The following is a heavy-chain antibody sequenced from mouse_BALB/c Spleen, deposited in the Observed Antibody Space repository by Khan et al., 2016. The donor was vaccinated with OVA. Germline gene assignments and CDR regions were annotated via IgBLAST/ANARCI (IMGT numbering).Heavy chain of an antibody. Sequence: VQLQESGPGLVAPSQSLSITCTVSGFSLSRYNIHWVRQPPGKGLEWLGMIWGGGGADYNSTLKIRLSISKDNSKSQVFLKMNSLQTEDTAMYLCARAYYRYDGYYAMDYWGQGTSVTVSS. CDR2: IWGGGGA. CDR1: GFSLSRYN. J-gene: IGHJ4*01. V-gene: IGHV2-6-4*01. CDR3: ARAYYRYDGYYAMDY. D-gene: IGHD2-14*01.